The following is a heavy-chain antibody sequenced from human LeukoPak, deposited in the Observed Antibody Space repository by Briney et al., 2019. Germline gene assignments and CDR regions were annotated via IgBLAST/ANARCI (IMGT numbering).Heavy chain of an antibody. CDR2: ISSSSSYI. CDR1: GFTFSSYG. Sequence: GGSLRLSCAASGFTFSSYGMHWVRQAPGKGLEWVSSISSSSSYIYYADSVKGRFTISRDNAKNSLYLQMNSLRAEDTAVYYCARVDYGDYFDYWGQGTLVTVSS. CDR3: ARVDYGDYFDY. V-gene: IGHV3-21*01. D-gene: IGHD4-17*01. J-gene: IGHJ4*02.